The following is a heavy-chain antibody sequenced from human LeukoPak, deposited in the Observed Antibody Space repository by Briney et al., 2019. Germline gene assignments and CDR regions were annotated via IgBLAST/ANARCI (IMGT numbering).Heavy chain of an antibody. D-gene: IGHD3-3*01. CDR3: ARFIAHYDFWSGYYTQDAFDT. J-gene: IGHJ3*02. V-gene: IGHV4-31*03. CDR2: IYYSGST. Sequence: SETLSLTCTVSGGSISSGGYYWSWIRQHPGKGLEWIGYIYYSGSTYYNPSLKSRVTISVDTSKNQFSLKLSSVTAADTAVYYCARFIAHYDFWSGYYTQDAFDTWGQGTMVTVSS. CDR1: GGSISSGGYY.